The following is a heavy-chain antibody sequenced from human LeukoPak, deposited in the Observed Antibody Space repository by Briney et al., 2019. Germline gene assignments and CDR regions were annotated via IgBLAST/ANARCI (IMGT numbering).Heavy chain of an antibody. J-gene: IGHJ5*02. D-gene: IGHD1-14*01. CDR3: ARAGRGGWFDP. CDR2: IKQDGSEK. V-gene: IGHV3-7*01. Sequence: GGSLRLSCAASGFTFSSYWMSWVRQAPGKGLEWVANIKQDGSEKYYVDSVKGRFTISRDNAKNSLYLQMNSLRAEDMAVYYCARAGRGGWFDPWGQGTLVTVSS. CDR1: GFTFSSYW.